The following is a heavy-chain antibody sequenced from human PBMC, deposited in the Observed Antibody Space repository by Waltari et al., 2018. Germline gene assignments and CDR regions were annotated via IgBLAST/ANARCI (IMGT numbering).Heavy chain of an antibody. J-gene: IGHJ5*02. CDR1: GGSISSSSSY. CDR2: IYYSGST. Sequence: QLQLQESGPGLVKPSETLSLTCTVSGGSISSSSSYWGWIRQPPGKGLEWIGSIYYSGSTYYNPSVKRRVTISVDTSKNQFSLKLSSVTAADTAVYYCARRFWRGSNWFDPWGQGTLVIVSS. D-gene: IGHD3-3*01. V-gene: IGHV4-39*01. CDR3: ARRFWRGSNWFDP.